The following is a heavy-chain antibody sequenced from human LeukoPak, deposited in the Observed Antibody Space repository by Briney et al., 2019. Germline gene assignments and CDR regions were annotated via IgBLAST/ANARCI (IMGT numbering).Heavy chain of an antibody. CDR3: ARDNDFFDY. CDR1: GGSINTYY. J-gene: IGHJ4*02. CDR2: IHSSGST. V-gene: IGHV4-4*07. Sequence: SETLSLTCSVSGGSINTYYWSCIRQHAGKGLEWIGRIHSSGSTHYNPSLKSRVTMSLDTSKNQFSLKLTSVTAADTAVYYCARDNDFFDYWGQGTLVTVSS.